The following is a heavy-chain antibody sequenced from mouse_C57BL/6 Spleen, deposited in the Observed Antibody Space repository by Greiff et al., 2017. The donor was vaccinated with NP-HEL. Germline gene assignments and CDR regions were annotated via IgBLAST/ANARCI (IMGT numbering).Heavy chain of an antibody. CDR3: TFYDCDRGVY. CDR1: GFNIKDDY. Sequence: EVQLQQSGAELVRPGASVKLSCTASGFNIKDDYMHWVKQRPEQGLEWIGWIDPENGDTEYASKFQGKATITADTSSNTAYLQLSSLTSEDTAVYYCTFYDCDRGVYWGQGTTLTVTS. CDR2: IDPENGDT. D-gene: IGHD1-1*01. V-gene: IGHV14-4*01. J-gene: IGHJ2*01.